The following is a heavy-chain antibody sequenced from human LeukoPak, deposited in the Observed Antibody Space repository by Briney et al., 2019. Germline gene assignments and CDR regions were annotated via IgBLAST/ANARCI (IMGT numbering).Heavy chain of an antibody. CDR1: GFTFDDYG. D-gene: IGHD2-2*01. Sequence: PGGSLRLSCAASGFTFDDYGMSWVRQAPGKGLEWVAFIRYDGSNKYYADSVKGRFTISRDNSKNTLYLQMNSLRAEDTAVYYCAKAADCSSASCHGWGQGTLVTVSS. V-gene: IGHV3-30*02. J-gene: IGHJ4*02. CDR2: IRYDGSNK. CDR3: AKAADCSSASCHG.